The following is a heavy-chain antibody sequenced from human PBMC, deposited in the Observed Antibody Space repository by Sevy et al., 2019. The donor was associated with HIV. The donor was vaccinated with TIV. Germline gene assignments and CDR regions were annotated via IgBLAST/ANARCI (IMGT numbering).Heavy chain of an antibody. J-gene: IGHJ5*02. CDR3: ARIYDH. CDR2: ISYRGAT. Sequence: SETLSLTCSVSGGSIATFGSFWGWIGQPPGKGLEWIGDISYRGATNYNPSLKSRATISVDTSKSQLSLKLTSLTPADTAVYYCARIYDHWGQGVLVTVSS. V-gene: IGHV4-39*01. CDR1: GGSIATFGSF.